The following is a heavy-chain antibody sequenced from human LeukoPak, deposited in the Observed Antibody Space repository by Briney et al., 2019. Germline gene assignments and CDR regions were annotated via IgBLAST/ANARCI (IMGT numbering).Heavy chain of an antibody. D-gene: IGHD6-19*01. CDR2: MNPNSGNT. Sequence: ASVKVSCKASGYTFTSYDINWVRQATGQGLEWMGWMNPNSGNTGYAQKFQGRVTMTRNTSISTAYMELSSLRSEDTAVYYYARGSRIAVAGTGFDYWGQGTLVTVSS. CDR3: ARGSRIAVAGTGFDY. CDR1: GYTFTSYD. J-gene: IGHJ4*02. V-gene: IGHV1-8*01.